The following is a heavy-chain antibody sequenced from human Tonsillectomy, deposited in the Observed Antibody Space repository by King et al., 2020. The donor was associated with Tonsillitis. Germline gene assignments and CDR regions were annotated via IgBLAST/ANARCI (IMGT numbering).Heavy chain of an antibody. D-gene: IGHD1-26*01. V-gene: IGHV3-74*01. CDR2: INSDGSST. CDR1: GFTFSSHW. J-gene: IGHJ5*02. Sequence: QLVQSGGGLVQPGGSLRLSCAASGFTFSSHWMHWVRQAPGKGLVGVSRINSDGSSTSYADSVKGRFTISRDNAKNTLYLQMNSLRAEDTAVYYCARDLWELLPWFDPWGQGTLVTVSS. CDR3: ARDLWELLPWFDP.